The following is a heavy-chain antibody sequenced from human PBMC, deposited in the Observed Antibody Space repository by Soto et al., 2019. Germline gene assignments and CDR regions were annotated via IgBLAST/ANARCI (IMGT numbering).Heavy chain of an antibody. V-gene: IGHV3-7*01. CDR1: GFTFSSYL. J-gene: IGHJ4*02. CDR2: IKQDGSEK. CDR3: ARDSVWFGELFGYFDY. D-gene: IGHD3-10*01. Sequence: PGGSLILSCAASGFTFSSYLMSWVRQAPGKGLEWVANIKQDGSEKYYVDSVKGRFTISRDNAKNSLYLQMNSLRAEDTAVYYCARDSVWFGELFGYFDYWGQGTLVTVSS.